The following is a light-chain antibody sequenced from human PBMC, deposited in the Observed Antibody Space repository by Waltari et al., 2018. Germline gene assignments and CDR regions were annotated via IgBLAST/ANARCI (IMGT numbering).Light chain of an antibody. CDR1: QSVSRN. Sequence: EIVLTQSPATLSLSPGESATLSCRASQSVSRNLAWYQQKPGQPPRLLIYDASNRATGIPARFSGSGSGTDFALTISSLEPEDFALYYCQQRASWPPGIFGGGTKVEIK. V-gene: IGKV3-11*01. CDR3: QQRASWPPGI. J-gene: IGKJ4*01. CDR2: DAS.